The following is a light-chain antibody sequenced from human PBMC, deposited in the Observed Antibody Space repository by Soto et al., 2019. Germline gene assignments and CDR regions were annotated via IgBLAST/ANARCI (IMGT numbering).Light chain of an antibody. Sequence: EVVMTQSPATLSVSPGERATLSCRASQSVFDNLAWYQQKPGQAPGLLIYGASTRDTGIPARFSGSGSGTEFTLTISSLQSEDFAVYYCQQYNGWPRTFGQGTKVEI. CDR1: QSVFDN. CDR3: QQYNGWPRT. V-gene: IGKV3-15*01. CDR2: GAS. J-gene: IGKJ1*01.